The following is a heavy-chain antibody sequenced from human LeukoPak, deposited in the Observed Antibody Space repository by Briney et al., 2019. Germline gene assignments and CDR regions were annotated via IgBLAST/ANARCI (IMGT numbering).Heavy chain of an antibody. CDR1: GGTFSSYT. J-gene: IGHJ5*02. D-gene: IGHD2-2*02. Sequence: ASVKVSCKASGGTFSSYTISWVRQAPGQGLEWMVRIIPILGIANYAQKFQGRVTITADKSTSTAYMELSSLRSEDTAVYYCARDWLSGYCSSTSCYTSWFDPWGQGTLVTVSS. CDR3: ARDWLSGYCSSTSCYTSWFDP. CDR2: IIPILGIA. V-gene: IGHV1-69*04.